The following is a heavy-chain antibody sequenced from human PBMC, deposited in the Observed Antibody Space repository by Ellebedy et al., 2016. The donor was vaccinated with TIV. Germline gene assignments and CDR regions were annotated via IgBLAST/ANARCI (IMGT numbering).Heavy chain of an antibody. CDR3: ARATVAVPTSCLHY. J-gene: IGHJ4*02. Sequence: PGGSLRLSCAASGFTFRSEWMSCVRQAPGKGLEWVALISYDGIKKFYADSVKGRFTISRDNSKNTLYLQMNSLTPEDTAVYYCARATVAVPTSCLHYWGQGTLVTVSS. D-gene: IGHD4-23*01. V-gene: IGHV3-30-3*01. CDR2: ISYDGIKK. CDR1: GFTFRSEW.